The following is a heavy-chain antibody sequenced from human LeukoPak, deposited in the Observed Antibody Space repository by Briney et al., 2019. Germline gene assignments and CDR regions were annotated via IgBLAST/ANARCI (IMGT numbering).Heavy chain of an antibody. D-gene: IGHD3-22*01. CDR3: ARDYYDSSGYSLVGAFDI. Sequence: ASVKVSCKASGYTFTGYYMHWVRQAPGQGLEWMGWINPNSGGTNYAQKFQGRVTMTRDTSIRTAYMELSRLRSDDTAVYYCARDYYDSSGYSLVGAFDIWGQGTMVTVSS. V-gene: IGHV1-2*02. CDR2: INPNSGGT. CDR1: GYTFTGYY. J-gene: IGHJ3*02.